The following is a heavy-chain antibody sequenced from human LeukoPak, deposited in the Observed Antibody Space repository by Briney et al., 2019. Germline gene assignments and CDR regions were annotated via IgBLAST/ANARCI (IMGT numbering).Heavy chain of an antibody. J-gene: IGHJ4*02. Sequence: GGSLRLSCAASGFTFSSYAMSWVRQAPGEGLEWVSGISGSGGSTYYADSVKGRFTISRDNSKNTVYLQMNSLRAVDTAVYYCAIDPLIFPMLRGVDYWGQGTLVTVSS. CDR2: ISGSGGST. V-gene: IGHV3-23*01. CDR3: AIDPLIFPMLRGVDY. D-gene: IGHD3-10*01. CDR1: GFTFSSYA.